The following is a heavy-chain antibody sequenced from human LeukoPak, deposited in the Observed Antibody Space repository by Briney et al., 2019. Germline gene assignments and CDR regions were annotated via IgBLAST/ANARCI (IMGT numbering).Heavy chain of an antibody. CDR1: SDSIFTSNW. V-gene: IGHV4-4*02. CDR3: ARSPTKRVPEDY. D-gene: IGHD2-2*01. J-gene: IGHJ4*02. Sequence: NSSETLSLTCTVSSDSIFTSNWWSWVRQPPGKGLEWIGQIFHSGSTSYSPSLKSRVTISMDKSKNQISLRLTSVTAADTAVYYSARSPTKRVPEDYWGQGTLVTVSS. CDR2: IFHSGST.